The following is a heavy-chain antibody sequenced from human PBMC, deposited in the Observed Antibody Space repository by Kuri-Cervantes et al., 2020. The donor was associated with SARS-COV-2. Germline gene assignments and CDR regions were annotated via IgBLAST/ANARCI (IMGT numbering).Heavy chain of an antibody. CDR1: GASISTSTYS. J-gene: IGHJ4*02. V-gene: IGHV4-39*01. CDR3: ARNYAFDRFHK. D-gene: IGHD3-9*01. Sequence: SETLSLTCTVSGASISTSTYSWGWIRQSPGKGLEWLGSIYESGDTFYSSSLKSRLILSVDTSKNQFSLKLTSVTAADTAIYYCARNYAFDRFHKWGQGTQVTVSS. CDR2: IYESGDT.